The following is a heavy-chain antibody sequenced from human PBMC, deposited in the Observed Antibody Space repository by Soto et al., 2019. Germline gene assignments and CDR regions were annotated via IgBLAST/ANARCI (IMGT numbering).Heavy chain of an antibody. CDR3: AREPRYEHRRVDY. CDR2: IYYSGST. V-gene: IGHV4-31*03. J-gene: IGHJ4*02. D-gene: IGHD2-2*01. Sequence: SETLSLTCTVSGGSISSGGYYWSWIRQHPGKGLEWIGYIYYSGSTYYNPSLKSRVTISVDTSKNQFSLKLSSVTAADTAVYYCAREPRYEHRRVDYWGQGTLVTVSS. CDR1: GGSISSGGYY.